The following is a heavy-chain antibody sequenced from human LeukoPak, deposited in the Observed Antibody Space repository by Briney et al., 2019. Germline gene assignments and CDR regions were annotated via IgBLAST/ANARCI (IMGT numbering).Heavy chain of an antibody. Sequence: ASVKVSCKASGDTFTNYYIHWVRQAPGQGLEWMGIINPSGSSTSYAQKFQGRVTMTRDTSTSTVNMELSNLRSEDTAVYYCARPPAPYYYGSGSYYLDVWGKGTTVTISS. V-gene: IGHV1-46*01. D-gene: IGHD3-10*01. CDR2: INPSGSST. CDR3: ARPPAPYYYGSGSYYLDV. J-gene: IGHJ6*04. CDR1: GDTFTNYY.